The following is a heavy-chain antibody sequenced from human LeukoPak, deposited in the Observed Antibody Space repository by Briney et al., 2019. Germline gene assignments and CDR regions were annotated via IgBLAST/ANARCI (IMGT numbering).Heavy chain of an antibody. CDR3: ARLGVITTEGAFDI. V-gene: IGHV4-30-4*07. D-gene: IGHD3-22*01. CDR2: IYYSGST. CDR1: GDSISSGGYS. J-gene: IGHJ3*02. Sequence: NPSETLSLTCAVSGDSISSGGYSWSWIRQPPGKGLEWIGYIYYSGSTYYNPSLKSRVTISVDTSKNQFSLKLSSVTAADTAVYYCARLGVITTEGAFDIWGQGTMVTVSS.